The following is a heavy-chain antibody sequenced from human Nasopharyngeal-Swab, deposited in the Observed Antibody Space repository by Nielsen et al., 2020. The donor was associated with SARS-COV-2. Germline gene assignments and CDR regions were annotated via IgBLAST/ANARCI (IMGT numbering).Heavy chain of an antibody. V-gene: IGHV1-2*04. D-gene: IGHD3-9*01. CDR3: ARDLRLAPNYYYGMDV. J-gene: IGHJ6*02. CDR2: INPNSGGT. Sequence: WVRQAPGQGLEWMGWINPNSGGTNYAQKFQGWFTMTRDTSISTAYMELSRLRSDDTAVYYCARDLRLAPNYYYGMDVWGQGTTVTVSS.